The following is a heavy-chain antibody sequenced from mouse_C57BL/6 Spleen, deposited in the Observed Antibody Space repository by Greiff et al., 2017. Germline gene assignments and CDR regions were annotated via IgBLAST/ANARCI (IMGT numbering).Heavy chain of an antibody. Sequence: QVQLQQSGAELVRPGTSVKLSCKASGYTFTSYWMHWVKQRPGQGLEWIGVIDPSDSYTNYNQKFKGKATLTVDTSSSTAYMQLSSLTSEDSAVYYCARSALLSHSYAMDYWGQGTSVTVSS. CDR3: ARSALLSHSYAMDY. V-gene: IGHV1-59*01. CDR1: GYTFTSYW. J-gene: IGHJ4*01. D-gene: IGHD2-1*01. CDR2: IDPSDSYT.